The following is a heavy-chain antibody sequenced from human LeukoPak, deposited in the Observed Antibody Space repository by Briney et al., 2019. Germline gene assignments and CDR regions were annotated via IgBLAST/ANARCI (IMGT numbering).Heavy chain of an antibody. CDR3: AKVGLSSSWPPGRDY. J-gene: IGHJ4*02. V-gene: IGHV3-23*01. CDR1: GFTFSSYA. D-gene: IGHD6-13*01. CDR2: ISGSGGST. Sequence: GGSLRLSCAASGFTFSSYAMSWVRQAPGKGLEWVSAISGSGGSTYHADSVKGRFTISRDNSKNTLYLQMNSLRAEDTAVYYCAKVGLSSSWPPGRDYWGQGTLVTVSS.